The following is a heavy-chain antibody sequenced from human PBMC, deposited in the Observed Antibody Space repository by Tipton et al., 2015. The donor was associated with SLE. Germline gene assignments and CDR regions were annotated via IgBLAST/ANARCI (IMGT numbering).Heavy chain of an antibody. Sequence: LRLSCIVSGGSISSSSYYWGWIRQPPGKGLEWIGSIYYSGSTYYNLSLKSRVTISVDTSKNQFSLKLSSVTAADTAVYYCAREPSMVGAFDIWGQGTMVTVSS. V-gene: IGHV4-39*07. CDR3: AREPSMVGAFDI. CDR1: GGSISSSSYY. J-gene: IGHJ3*02. CDR2: IYYSGST. D-gene: IGHD3-10*01.